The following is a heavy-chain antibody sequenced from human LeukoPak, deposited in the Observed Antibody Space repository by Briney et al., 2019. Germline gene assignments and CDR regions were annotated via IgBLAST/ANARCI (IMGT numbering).Heavy chain of an antibody. CDR3: ARDYDFWSGYYTDDYYYGMDV. CDR1: GFTFSNYW. D-gene: IGHD3-3*01. V-gene: IGHV3-7*03. CDR2: IKQDGSEK. Sequence: GGSLRLSCAASGFTFSNYWMTWVRQAPGKGLEWVANIKQDGSEKYYVDSVKGRLTISRDNAKNSLYLQMNSLRAEDTAVYYCARDYDFWSGYYTDDYYYGMDVWGQGTTVTVSS. J-gene: IGHJ6*02.